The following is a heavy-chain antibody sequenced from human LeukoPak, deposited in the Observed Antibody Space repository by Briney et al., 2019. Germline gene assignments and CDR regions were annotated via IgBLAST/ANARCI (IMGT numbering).Heavy chain of an antibody. D-gene: IGHD2-15*01. V-gene: IGHV3-33*06. J-gene: IGHJ3*02. CDR1: GFTFSSSG. Sequence: GGSLRLSCAASGFTFSSSGMHWVCQAPVKWLERVAVIWYDGSNKYYADSVIGRFTISRGNSKNTLYLQMNSLRAEDTAVYYCAKDLGPYCSGGSCYFEAFDIWGQGTMVTVSS. CDR3: AKDLGPYCSGGSCYFEAFDI. CDR2: IWYDGSNK.